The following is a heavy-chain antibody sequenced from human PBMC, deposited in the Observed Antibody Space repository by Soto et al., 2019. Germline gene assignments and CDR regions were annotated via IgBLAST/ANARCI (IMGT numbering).Heavy chain of an antibody. CDR2: IIPSFGTA. CDR1: GGTFSSYA. Sequence: QVQLVQSGAEVKKPGSSVKVSCKASGGTFSSYAISWVRQAPGQGLEWMGGIIPSFGTANYAQKFQCRLTITAHESTSTAYMELRSLRSADTAVYYCASGPTDYNWFDPWGQRNLVTVSS. J-gene: IGHJ5*02. V-gene: IGHV1-69*01. CDR3: ASGPTDYNWFDP.